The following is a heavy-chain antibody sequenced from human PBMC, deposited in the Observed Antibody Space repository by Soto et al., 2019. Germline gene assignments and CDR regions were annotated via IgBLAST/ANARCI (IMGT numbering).Heavy chain of an antibody. V-gene: IGHV3-23*01. D-gene: IGHD3-22*01. CDR2: IGGSGGST. Sequence: EVQLLESGGGLVQPGGSLRLSCAASGFTFSSYAMSWVRQAPGKGLEWVSAIGGSGGSTYYADSVKGRFTISRDNSKNTLYLQMNSLRAEDTAVYYCAKKTDGEVVITFYFVYWGQGTLVTVSS. J-gene: IGHJ4*02. CDR1: GFTFSSYA. CDR3: AKKTDGEVVITFYFVY.